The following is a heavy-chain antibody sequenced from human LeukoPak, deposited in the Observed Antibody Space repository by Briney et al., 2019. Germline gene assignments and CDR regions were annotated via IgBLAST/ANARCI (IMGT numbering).Heavy chain of an antibody. V-gene: IGHV3-9*01. CDR1: GFTFDDYA. J-gene: IGHJ6*02. CDR3: AKDLSSAITSALVLDV. D-gene: IGHD3-22*01. CDR2: ITWNRDNI. Sequence: GGSLRLSCTVSGFTFDDYAMHWVRHTPGKGLEWVAGITWNRDNIGYGDSVKGRFTISRGNVKNVLYLQMNSLRPEDTALYYCAKDLSSAITSALVLDVWGQGTTV.